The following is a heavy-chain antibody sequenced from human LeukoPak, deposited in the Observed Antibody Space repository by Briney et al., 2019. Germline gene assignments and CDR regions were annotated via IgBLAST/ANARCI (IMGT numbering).Heavy chain of an antibody. V-gene: IGHV3-23*01. D-gene: IGHD5-12*01. CDR2: ISGSGGTT. Sequence: GGSLRLSCAASRFTFSSYAMSWVRQAPGKGLEWVSAISGSGGTTYYADSVKGRFTISRDNSKNTLYLQMNSLRAEDTAVYYCAKARGYSGYEYFDYWGQGTLVTVSS. J-gene: IGHJ4*02. CDR1: RFTFSSYA. CDR3: AKARGYSGYEYFDY.